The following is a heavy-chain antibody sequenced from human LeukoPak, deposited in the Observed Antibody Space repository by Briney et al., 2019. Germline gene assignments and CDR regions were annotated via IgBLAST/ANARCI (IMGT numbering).Heavy chain of an antibody. D-gene: IGHD4-23*01. CDR2: ISSNGGRI. V-gene: IGHV3-64D*06. J-gene: IGHJ4*02. Sequence: GGSLRLSCSASGFTFSGYAMHWVRQAPGKGLEGVSAISSNGGRIYYADSVKGRFTISRDNSKNTLYLQISSLRPEDTAVYYCVKIAYGGNSGSDCWGQGTLVTVSS. CDR1: GFTFSGYA. CDR3: VKIAYGGNSGSDC.